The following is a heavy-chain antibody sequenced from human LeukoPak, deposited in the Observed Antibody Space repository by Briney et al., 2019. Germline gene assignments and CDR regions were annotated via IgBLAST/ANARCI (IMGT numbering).Heavy chain of an antibody. J-gene: IGHJ4*02. V-gene: IGHV3-23*01. CDR2: ISGSGGST. CDR1: GFSTYA. D-gene: IGHD2-15*01. CDR3: ARQLGYCSDGNCYFDF. Sequence: GGSLRLSCAASGFSTYAMSWVRQAPGEGLQWFSAISGSGGSTFYADSVKGRFTISRDNSKNALYLQMNSLRAEDTAVYYCARQLGYCSDGNCYFDFLRPRTLVTVSS.